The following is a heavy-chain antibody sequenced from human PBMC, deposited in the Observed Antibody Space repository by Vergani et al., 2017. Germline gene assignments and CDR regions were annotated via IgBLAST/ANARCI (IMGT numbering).Heavy chain of an antibody. D-gene: IGHD2-2*02. V-gene: IGHV3-23*04. J-gene: IGHJ6*02. CDR2: ISWNSGSGGST. CDR3: AKDLDIVVVPAAIRSSDV. Sequence: EVQLVESGGGLVQPGRSLRLSCAASGFTFDDYAMHWVRQAPGKGLEWVSGISWNSGSGGSTYYADSVKGRFTISRDNSKNTLYLQMNSLRAEDTAVYYCAKDLDIVVVPAAIRSSDVWGQGTTVTVSS. CDR1: GFTFDDYA.